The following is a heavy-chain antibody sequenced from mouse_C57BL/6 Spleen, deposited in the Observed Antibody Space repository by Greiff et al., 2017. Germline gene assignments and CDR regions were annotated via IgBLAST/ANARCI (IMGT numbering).Heavy chain of an antibody. J-gene: IGHJ4*01. CDR3: AGYGNYRYYAMDD. CDR2: IDPSDSYT. V-gene: IGHV1-52*01. D-gene: IGHD2-1*01. Sequence: QVQLQQPGAELVRPGSSVKLSCKASGYTFTSYWMHWVKQRPIQGLEWIGNIDPSDSYTHYNQKFKDKATLTVDKSSSTAYMQLSSLTSEDSAVYYCAGYGNYRYYAMDDWGQGTSVTVSS. CDR1: GYTFTSYW.